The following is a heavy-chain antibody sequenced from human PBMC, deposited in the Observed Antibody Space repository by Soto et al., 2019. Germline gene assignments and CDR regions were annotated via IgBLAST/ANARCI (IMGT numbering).Heavy chain of an antibody. J-gene: IGHJ4*02. CDR1: RYSINNNNW. Sequence: SETLSLTCDVSRYSINNNNWWSWVRQPPGGGLEWIGELHHGGSTNYDPSLESRATFSVDISKNQFFLKLSSVTAADTAVYYCTKNSAYALDYWGQGTLVTVSS. CDR2: LHHGGST. CDR3: TKNSAYALDY. D-gene: IGHD5-12*01. V-gene: IGHV4-4*02.